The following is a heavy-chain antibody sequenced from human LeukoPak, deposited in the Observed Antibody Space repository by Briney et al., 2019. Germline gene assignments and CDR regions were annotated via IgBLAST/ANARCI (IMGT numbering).Heavy chain of an antibody. V-gene: IGHV3-21*01. CDR1: GFTFSSYS. CDR2: ISSSTSYI. CDR3: ARAGGSTVSHSDY. D-gene: IGHD4-17*01. J-gene: IGHJ4*02. Sequence: GGSLRLSCAASGFTFSSYSMNWIRQAPGKGLKWVSSISSSTSYIYYADSVKGRFTISKDNAKNSLYLQMNSLRAEDTAVYYCARAGGSTVSHSDYWGQGTLVTVSS.